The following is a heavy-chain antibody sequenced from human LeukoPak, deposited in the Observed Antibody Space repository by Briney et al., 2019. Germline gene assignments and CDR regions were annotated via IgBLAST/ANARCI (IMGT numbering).Heavy chain of an antibody. D-gene: IGHD6-13*01. CDR2: IKQDGSEK. CDR3: ARQQLGSYFDY. J-gene: IGHJ4*02. Sequence: EGSLRLSCAASGFTFSSYWMSWVRQAPGKGLEWVANIKQDGSEKYYVDSVKGRFTISRDNAKNSLYLQMNSLRAEDTAVYYCARQQLGSYFDYWGQGTLVTVSS. V-gene: IGHV3-7*01. CDR1: GFTFSSYW.